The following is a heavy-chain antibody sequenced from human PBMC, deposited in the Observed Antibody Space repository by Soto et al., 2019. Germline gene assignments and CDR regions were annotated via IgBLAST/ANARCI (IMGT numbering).Heavy chain of an antibody. J-gene: IGHJ4*02. CDR1: GGSISSYY. CDR2: IYYSGST. Sequence: SETLSLTCTVSGGSISSYYWCWIRQPPGKGLEWIGYIYYSGSTNYNPSLKSRVTISVDTSKNQFSLKLSSVTAADTAVYYCARDLWDDTSSFVYWGQGTLGTVSS. CDR3: ARDLWDDTSSFVY. D-gene: IGHD3-22*01. V-gene: IGHV4-59*01.